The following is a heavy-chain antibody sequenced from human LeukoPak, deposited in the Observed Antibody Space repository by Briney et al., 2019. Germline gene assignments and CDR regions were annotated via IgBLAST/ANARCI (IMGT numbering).Heavy chain of an antibody. V-gene: IGHV4-59*01. CDR3: AREKDTGSNHAKIRYDI. CDR2: IFGSGSSNY. Sequence: PSETLSLTCTVSGGSISDYYWSWIRQPPGKGLEWIGWIFGSGSSNYNYNPSLKSRLTKSVDTSKNQFSLKLTSATAADTAVYYCAREKDTGSNHAKIRYDIRGQGTMVTVSS. D-gene: IGHD1-26*01. CDR1: GGSISDYY. J-gene: IGHJ3*02.